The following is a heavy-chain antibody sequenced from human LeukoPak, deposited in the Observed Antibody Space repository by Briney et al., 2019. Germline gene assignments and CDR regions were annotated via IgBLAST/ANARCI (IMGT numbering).Heavy chain of an antibody. CDR3: ARRDITGTWFDY. D-gene: IGHD1-7*01. CDR1: GGTFSSYA. V-gene: IGHV1-69*05. CDR2: IIPIFGTA. Sequence: GASVKASCKASGGTFSSYAISWVRQAPGQGLEWMGGIIPIFGTANYAQKFQGRVAITTDESTSTAYMELSSLRSEDTAVYYCARRDITGTWFDYWGQGTLVAVSS. J-gene: IGHJ4*02.